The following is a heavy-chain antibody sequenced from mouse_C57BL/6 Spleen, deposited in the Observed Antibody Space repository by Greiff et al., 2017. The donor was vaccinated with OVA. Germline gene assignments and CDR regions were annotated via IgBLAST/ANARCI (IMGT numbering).Heavy chain of an antibody. V-gene: IGHV5-4*01. J-gene: IGHJ1*03. D-gene: IGHD1-1*01. CDR3: ARGGGIYFDV. CDR1: GFTFSSYA. CDR2: ISDGGSYT. Sequence: EVQLVESGGGLVKPGGSLKLSCAASGFTFSSYAMSWVRQTPEKRLEWVATISDGGSYTYYPDNVKGRFTISRDNAKNNLYLQMSHLKSEDTARYYCARGGGIYFDVWGTGTTVTVSS.